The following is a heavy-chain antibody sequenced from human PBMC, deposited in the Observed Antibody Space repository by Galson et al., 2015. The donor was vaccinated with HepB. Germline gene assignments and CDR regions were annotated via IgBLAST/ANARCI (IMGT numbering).Heavy chain of an antibody. CDR3: AMDSFTSYYGSGTPRGAFDI. CDR1: GYSLTDSS. V-gene: IGHV1-24*01. Sequence: SVKVSCKVSGYSLTDSSMYWVRQAPGKGLEWMGDFDPEDGEIVYAQKFQGRVSMTEDTSAETAYMELSSLRSEDTAVYYCAMDSFTSYYGSGTPRGAFDIWGQGTMVTVSS. J-gene: IGHJ3*02. D-gene: IGHD3-10*01. CDR2: FDPEDGEI.